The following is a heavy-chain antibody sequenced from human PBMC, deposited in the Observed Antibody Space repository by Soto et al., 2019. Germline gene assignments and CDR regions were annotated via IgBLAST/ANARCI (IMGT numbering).Heavy chain of an antibody. J-gene: IGHJ4*02. Sequence: GGSLRLSCAASGFTFSSYGMHWVRQAPGKGLEWVAVISYDGSNKYYADSVKGQFTISRDNSKNTLYLQMNSLRAEDTAVYYCAKDRETMIVGPLDYWGQGTLVTVSS. D-gene: IGHD3-22*01. V-gene: IGHV3-30*18. CDR3: AKDRETMIVGPLDY. CDR2: ISYDGSNK. CDR1: GFTFSSYG.